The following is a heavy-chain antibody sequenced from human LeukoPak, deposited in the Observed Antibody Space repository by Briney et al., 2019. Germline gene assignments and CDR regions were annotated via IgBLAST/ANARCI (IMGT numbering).Heavy chain of an antibody. J-gene: IGHJ4*02. Sequence: PGGSLRLSCAASGFTFSSYSMNWVRQAPGKGLEWVSSISSSSSYIYYADSVKGRFTISRDNAKNSLYLQMNSLRAEDTAVYYCARVVQLGSYYFDYWGQGTLVTVSS. V-gene: IGHV3-21*01. CDR3: ARVVQLGSYYFDY. D-gene: IGHD7-27*01. CDR1: GFTFSSYS. CDR2: ISSSSSYI.